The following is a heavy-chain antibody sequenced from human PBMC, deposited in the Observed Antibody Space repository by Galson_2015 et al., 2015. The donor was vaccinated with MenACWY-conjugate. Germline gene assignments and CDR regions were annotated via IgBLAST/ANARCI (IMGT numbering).Heavy chain of an antibody. CDR1: GYYFTSYW. CDR2: ISPGDSNT. CDR3: ARHPPGGRGMDV. J-gene: IGHJ6*02. Sequence: SGAEVKQPGESLTISCNGSGYYFTSYWIAWVRQIPGKGLAWMGLISPGDSNTRYSPSFQGQVTISADKSISTAYLQWSSLKASDTAMYYCARHPPGGRGMDVWGQGTTVTVSS. D-gene: IGHD1-26*01. V-gene: IGHV5-51*01.